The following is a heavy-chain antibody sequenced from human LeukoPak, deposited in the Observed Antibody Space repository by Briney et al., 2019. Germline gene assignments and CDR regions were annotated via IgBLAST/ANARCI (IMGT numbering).Heavy chain of an antibody. D-gene: IGHD2-2*01. V-gene: IGHV3-30-3*01. CDR3: ARDPECPDNYCSSTSYYYYYMDV. J-gene: IGHJ6*03. CDR2: ISYDGSNK. Sequence: GGSLRLSCAASGFTFSSYAMHWVRQAPGKGLEWVAVISYDGSNKYYADSVKGRFTISRDNSKNSLYLQMNSLRAEDTAVYYCARDPECPDNYCSSTSYYYYYMDVWGKGTTVTVSS. CDR1: GFTFSSYA.